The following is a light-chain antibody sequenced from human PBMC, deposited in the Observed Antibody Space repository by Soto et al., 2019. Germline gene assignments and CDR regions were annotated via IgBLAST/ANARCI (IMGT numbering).Light chain of an antibody. Sequence: IVMTQSPATLSVSPGERATLSCRASQNIYSNIAWYQQRPGQAPRLLIYRASTRATGVPARFSGSGSGTEFTLTSSSLQSEDFTVYSCLQYHNLWEFGEETKVDIK. CDR3: LQYHNLWE. CDR1: QNIYSN. V-gene: IGKV3-15*01. CDR2: RAS. J-gene: IGKJ1*01.